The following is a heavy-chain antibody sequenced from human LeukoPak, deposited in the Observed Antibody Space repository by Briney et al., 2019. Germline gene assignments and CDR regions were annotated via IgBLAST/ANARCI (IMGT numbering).Heavy chain of an antibody. CDR2: IYYSGST. J-gene: IGHJ4*02. D-gene: IGHD6-19*01. V-gene: IGHV4-59*12. CDR3: ARAPGYSSGWYGARGTSRYFDY. CDR1: GGSISSYY. Sequence: PSETLSLTCTVSGGSISSYYWSWIRQPPGKGLEWIGYIYYSGSTNYNPSLKSRVTISVDTSKNQFSLKLSSVTAADTAVYYCARAPGYSSGWYGARGTSRYFDYWGQGTLVTVSS.